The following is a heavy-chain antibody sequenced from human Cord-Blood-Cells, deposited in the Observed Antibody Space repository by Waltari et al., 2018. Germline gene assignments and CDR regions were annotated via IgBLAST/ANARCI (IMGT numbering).Heavy chain of an antibody. CDR2: INHSGST. V-gene: IGHV4-34*01. CDR1: GGSFSGYY. D-gene: IGHD3-22*01. CDR3: ARSDDSSGYYYHYYYYGMDV. J-gene: IGHJ6*02. Sequence: QVQLQQWGAGLLKPSETLSLTCAVYGGSFSGYYWSWIRQPPGTGLEWIGEINHSGSTNYNPTLKSRVTISVDTSKNQFSLKLSSVTAADTAVYYCARSDDSSGYYYHYYYYGMDVWGQGTTVTVSS.